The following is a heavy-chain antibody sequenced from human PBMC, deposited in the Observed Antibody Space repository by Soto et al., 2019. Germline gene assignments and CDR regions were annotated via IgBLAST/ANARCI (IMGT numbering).Heavy chain of an antibody. J-gene: IGHJ6*02. V-gene: IGHV1-69*01. D-gene: IGHD2-2*01. CDR2: IIPIFGTA. CDR1: GGTFSSYA. CDR3: ASRKGCSSTSCYSDYYYYYGMDV. Sequence: QVQLVQSGAEVKKPGSSVKVSCKASGGTFSSYAISWVRQAPGQGLEWMGGIIPIFGTANYAQKLQGRVTITADESTSTAYMELSSLRSEDTAVYYCASRKGCSSTSCYSDYYYYYGMDVWGQGTTVTVSS.